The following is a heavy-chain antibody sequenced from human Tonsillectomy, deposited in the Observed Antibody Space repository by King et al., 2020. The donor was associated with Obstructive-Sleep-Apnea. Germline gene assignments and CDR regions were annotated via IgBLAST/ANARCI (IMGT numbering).Heavy chain of an antibody. D-gene: IGHD2-15*01. Sequence: VQLVESGGGLVQPGRSLRLSCTASGLTFGDYTMSWFRQAPGKGLEWVGLIRSKGYGGTTEYAASVKGRFTISTDDSKTIAYLQMNSLKTEDTAVYYCTSYCSGRSCSVFYYYGMDVWGQGTTVTVSS. CDR3: TSYCSGRSCSVFYYYGMDV. V-gene: IGHV3-49*03. CDR2: IRSKGYGGTT. CDR1: GLTFGDYT. J-gene: IGHJ6*02.